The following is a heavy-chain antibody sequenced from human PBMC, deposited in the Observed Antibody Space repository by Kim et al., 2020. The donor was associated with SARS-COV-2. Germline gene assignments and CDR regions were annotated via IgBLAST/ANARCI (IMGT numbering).Heavy chain of an antibody. CDR3: ARYLEGITMVRGEAPSDY. D-gene: IGHD3-10*01. CDR1: GGSISSSNW. J-gene: IGHJ4*02. V-gene: IGHV4-4*02. Sequence: SETLSLTCAVSGGSISSSNWWSWVRQPPGKGLEWIGEIYHSGSTNYNPSLKSRVTISVDKSKNQFSLKLSSVTAADTAVYYCARYLEGITMVRGEAPSDYWGQGTLVTVSS. CDR2: IYHSGST.